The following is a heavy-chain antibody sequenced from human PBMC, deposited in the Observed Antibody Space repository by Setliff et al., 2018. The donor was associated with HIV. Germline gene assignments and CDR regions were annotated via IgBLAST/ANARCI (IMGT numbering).Heavy chain of an antibody. D-gene: IGHD5-18*01. CDR2: IKQDGSEN. Sequence: LRLSCAASGFTFSSRWMTWVRQAPGKGLEWVANIKQDGSENYFVDSVKGRFTISRDNTRSSLYLQMTSLRAEDTAVYYCARDDSNGNTDAFDIWGQGTTVTVSS. J-gene: IGHJ3*02. CDR3: ARDDSNGNTDAFDI. V-gene: IGHV3-7*03. CDR1: GFTFSSRW.